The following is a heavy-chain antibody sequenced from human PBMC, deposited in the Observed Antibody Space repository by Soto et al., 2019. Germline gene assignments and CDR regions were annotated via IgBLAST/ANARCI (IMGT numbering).Heavy chain of an antibody. V-gene: IGHV4-61*01. D-gene: IGHD6-19*01. CDR1: GGSVSSGSYY. J-gene: IGHJ5*02. CDR3: ARDWSIAVAGYNWFEP. Sequence: SETLSLTCTVSGGSVSSGSYYWSWIRQPPGKGLEWIGYIYYSGSTNYNPSLKSRVTISVDTSKNQFSLKLSSVAAADTAVYYCARDWSIAVAGYNWFEPWGQGTLVTVSS. CDR2: IYYSGST.